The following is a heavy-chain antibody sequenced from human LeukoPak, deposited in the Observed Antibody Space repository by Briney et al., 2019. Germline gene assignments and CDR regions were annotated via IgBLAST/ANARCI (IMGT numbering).Heavy chain of an antibody. J-gene: IGHJ4*02. CDR3: ATSSGSYYY. V-gene: IGHV4-39*01. Sequence: SETLSLTCAVSGGSISSSSYYWGWIRQPPGKGLEWIGSMYYSGSTYYNPSLKSRVTIYVDTSKNQFSLKLSSVTAADTAVYYCATSSGSYYYWGQGTLVTVSS. CDR1: GGSISSSSYY. D-gene: IGHD1-26*01. CDR2: MYYSGST.